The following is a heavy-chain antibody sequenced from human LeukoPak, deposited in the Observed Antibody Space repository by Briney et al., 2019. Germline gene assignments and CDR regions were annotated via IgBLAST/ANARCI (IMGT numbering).Heavy chain of an antibody. Sequence: SETLSLTCTVSGDSISNYFWTWIRQPAGKGLEWIGRIYTSGSTNYNPSLKSRVTMSVDTSKNQFSLKLSSATAADTAVYYCARDNPAGITMIVVDYMDVWGKGTTVTISS. J-gene: IGHJ6*03. D-gene: IGHD3-22*01. CDR1: GDSISNYF. CDR3: ARDNPAGITMIVVDYMDV. V-gene: IGHV4-4*07. CDR2: IYTSGST.